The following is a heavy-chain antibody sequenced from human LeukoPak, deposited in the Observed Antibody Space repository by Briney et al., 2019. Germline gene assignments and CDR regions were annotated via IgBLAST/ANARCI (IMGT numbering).Heavy chain of an antibody. CDR1: GFTFRGYG. Sequence: PGGSLRLSCAASGFTFRGYGMSWVRQAPGKGLEWVSAIRGSGVTTYYADSVKGRFTISRDNSRTTLYLLMNSLRAEDTAVYYCARSYYDSSGYYYFSYYYYYMDVWGKGTTVTVSS. CDR2: IRGSGVTT. D-gene: IGHD3-22*01. CDR3: ARSYYDSSGYYYFSYYYYYMDV. J-gene: IGHJ6*03. V-gene: IGHV3-23*01.